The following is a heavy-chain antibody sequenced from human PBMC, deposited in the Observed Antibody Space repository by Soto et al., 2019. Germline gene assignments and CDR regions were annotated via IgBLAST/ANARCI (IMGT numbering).Heavy chain of an antibody. CDR2: ISSSGVSM. J-gene: IGHJ5*02. V-gene: IGHV3-11*01. CDR3: ARGGFNYAS. CDR1: GFTFSSSY. Sequence: QVQLVQSGGGLVKPGGSLRLSCEASGFTFSSSYMSWIRQAPGKGLEWVSYISSSGVSMYYADSVRGCFTISRDNANNSLYLQMNSLRVEDMAVYYCARGGFNYASWGQGTLVTVSP. D-gene: IGHD3-16*01.